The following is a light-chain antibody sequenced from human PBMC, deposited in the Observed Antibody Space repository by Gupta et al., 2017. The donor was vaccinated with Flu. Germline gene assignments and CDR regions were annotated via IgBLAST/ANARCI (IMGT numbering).Light chain of an antibody. CDR3: QSVDNSATVNYV. CDR1: ALAKQY. V-gene: IGLV3-25*02. CDR2: KDT. Sequence: SYELTQPPSVSVSPGQTARITCSGDALAKQYAYWYQQKPGQAPGLLIYKDTERPSGSPERFSGSSSGTTVTLTISGVQAEDEADYYCQSVDNSATVNYVFATGTKVTVL. J-gene: IGLJ1*01.